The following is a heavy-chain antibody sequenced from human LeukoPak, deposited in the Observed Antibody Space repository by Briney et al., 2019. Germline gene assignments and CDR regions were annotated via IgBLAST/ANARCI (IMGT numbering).Heavy chain of an antibody. CDR2: ISSDRKTT. Sequence: GGSLRLSCAASGFTFSDYSMNWVRQAPGKGLEDISYISSDRKTTSYADSVKGRFTISRDNAKNSLYLQMNSLRAEDTAVYYCARVRGSSSPFDYWGQGTLVTVSS. J-gene: IGHJ4*02. CDR1: GFTFSDYS. CDR3: ARVRGSSSPFDY. V-gene: IGHV3-48*01. D-gene: IGHD6-6*01.